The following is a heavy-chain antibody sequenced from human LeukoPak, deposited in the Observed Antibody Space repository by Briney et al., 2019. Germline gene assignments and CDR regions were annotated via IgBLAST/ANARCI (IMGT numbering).Heavy chain of an antibody. V-gene: IGHV1-69*05. CDR1: GGTFSSYA. Sequence: GASVKVSCKASGGTFSSYAISWVRQAPGQGLEWMGGIIPFFGKANYAQKFQGRVTVTTDTSTSTAYMELSSLRSEDTAVYYCAREVEMATSRARSYYYYMDVWGKGTTVTVSS. D-gene: IGHD5-24*01. CDR2: IIPFFGKA. J-gene: IGHJ6*03. CDR3: AREVEMATSRARSYYYYMDV.